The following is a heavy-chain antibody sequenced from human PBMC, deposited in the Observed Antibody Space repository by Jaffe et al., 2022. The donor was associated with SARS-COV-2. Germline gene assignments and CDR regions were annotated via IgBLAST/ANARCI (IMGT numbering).Heavy chain of an antibody. V-gene: IGHV4-39*01. CDR2: IYYSGST. CDR3: ARHGPVLLWFGELFYFDY. Sequence: QLQLQESGPGLVKPSETLSLTCTVSGGSISSSSYYWGWIRQPPGKGLEWIGSIYYSGSTYYNPSLKSRVTISVDTSKNQFSLKLSSVTAADTAVYYCARHGPVLLWFGELFYFDYWGQGTLVTVSS. CDR1: GGSISSSSYY. D-gene: IGHD3-10*01. J-gene: IGHJ4*02.